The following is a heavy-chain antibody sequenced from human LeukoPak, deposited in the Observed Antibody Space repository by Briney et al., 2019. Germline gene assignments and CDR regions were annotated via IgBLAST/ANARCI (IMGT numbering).Heavy chain of an antibody. CDR3: ARMYSSSWENPFDY. CDR2: ISAYNGNT. CDR1: GYTFTSYG. J-gene: IGHJ4*02. V-gene: IGHV1-18*01. Sequence: ASVKVSCKASGYTFTSYGISWVRQAPGQGLEWMGWISAYNGNTNYAQKLQGRVTMTTDTSTSTAYKELRSLRSDDTAVYYCARMYSSSWENPFDYWGQGTLVTVSS. D-gene: IGHD6-6*01.